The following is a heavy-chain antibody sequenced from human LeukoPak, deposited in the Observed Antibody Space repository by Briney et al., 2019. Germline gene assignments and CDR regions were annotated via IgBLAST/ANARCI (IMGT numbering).Heavy chain of an antibody. Sequence: GGSLRLSCAASGFTFSSYGMHWVRQAPGKGLEWVAVIWYDGSNKYYADSVKGRFTISRDNSKNTLYLQMNSLRAEDTAVYYCARNYYYDSSGYHDYWGRGTLVTVSS. CDR2: IWYDGSNK. J-gene: IGHJ4*02. D-gene: IGHD3-22*01. V-gene: IGHV3-33*01. CDR1: GFTFSSYG. CDR3: ARNYYYDSSGYHDY.